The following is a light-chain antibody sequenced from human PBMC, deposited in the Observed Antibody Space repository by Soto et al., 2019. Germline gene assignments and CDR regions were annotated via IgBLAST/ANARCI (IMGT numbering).Light chain of an antibody. CDR3: QQYGSSPYT. CDR1: QSVTSCY. J-gene: IGKJ2*01. CDR2: GAS. V-gene: IGKV3-20*01. Sequence: EIVLTQSPATLSLSPGEGATLSCRASQSVTSCYLAWYQKKPGQAPRVIIYGASNVANGIPARFSGSGSGTDFTLTISNLEPEDFAAYYCQQYGSSPYTFGQGTKLEIK.